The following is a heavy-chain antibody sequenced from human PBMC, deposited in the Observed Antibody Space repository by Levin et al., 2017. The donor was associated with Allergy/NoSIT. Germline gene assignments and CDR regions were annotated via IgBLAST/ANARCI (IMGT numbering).Heavy chain of an antibody. D-gene: IGHD6-13*01. J-gene: IGHJ4*02. CDR3: AKGYSSSLRYYFDY. CDR2: ISWNSGSI. V-gene: IGHV3-9*01. Sequence: GGSLRLSCAASGFTFDDYAMHWVRQAPGKGLEWVSGISWNSGSIGYADSVKGRFTISRDNAKNSLYLQMNSLRAEDTALYYCAKGYSSSLRYYFDYWGQGTLVTVSS. CDR1: GFTFDDYA.